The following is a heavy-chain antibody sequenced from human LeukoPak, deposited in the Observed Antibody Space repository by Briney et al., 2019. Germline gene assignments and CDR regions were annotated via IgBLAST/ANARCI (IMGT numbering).Heavy chain of an antibody. V-gene: IGHV4-39*07. D-gene: IGHD6-13*01. CDR1: GGSISSSSYY. CDR3: ASGYSSSY. Sequence: SETLSLTCTVSGGSISSSSYYWGWIRQPPGKGLEWIGSIYYSGSTYYNPSLKSRVTISVDTSKNQFSLKLSSVTAADTAVYYCASGYSSSYWGQGTLVTVSS. CDR2: IYYSGST. J-gene: IGHJ4*02.